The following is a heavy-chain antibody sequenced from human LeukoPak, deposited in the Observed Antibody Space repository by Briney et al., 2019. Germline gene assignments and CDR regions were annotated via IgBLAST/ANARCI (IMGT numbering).Heavy chain of an antibody. CDR3: ARRVITFGGVIVMEYFDY. Sequence: GASVKVSCKASGYTFTSYDINWVRQATGQGLEWMGWMNPNSGNTGYAQKFQGRVTMTRNTSISTAYMELSSLRSEDTAVYYCARRVITFGGVIVMEYFDYWGQRTLVTVSS. J-gene: IGHJ4*02. CDR1: GYTFTSYD. CDR2: MNPNSGNT. V-gene: IGHV1-8*01. D-gene: IGHD3-16*02.